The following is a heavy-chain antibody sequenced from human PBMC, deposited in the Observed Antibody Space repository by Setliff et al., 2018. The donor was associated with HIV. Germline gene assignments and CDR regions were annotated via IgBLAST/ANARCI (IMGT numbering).Heavy chain of an antibody. Sequence: SETLSLTCNFSGASISSYYWSWIRQPPGKGLEWIGYIYYRGGTNYNHSLKSRLTISVDSAKNKFSLKLSSVTTADKAVYYCERATATWLVDNWGQGTLVTVSS. CDR3: ERATATWLVDN. V-gene: IGHV4-59*01. D-gene: IGHD2-15*01. J-gene: IGHJ4*02. CDR1: GASISSYY. CDR2: IYYRGGT.